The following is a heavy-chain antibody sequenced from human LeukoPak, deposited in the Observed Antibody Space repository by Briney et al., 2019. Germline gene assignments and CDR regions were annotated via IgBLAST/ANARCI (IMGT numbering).Heavy chain of an antibody. D-gene: IGHD6-19*01. CDR2: ISWNSGSI. CDR1: GCTFDDYA. Sequence: GRSLRLSCAVSGCTFDDYAMQWVRQAPGKGLEWVSGISWNSGSIGYADSVKGRFTISRDNAKNSLYLQMNSLRAEDSALYYCAKLAGPLDSGHRVLRYFDYWGPGTLVTVSS. V-gene: IGHV3-9*01. CDR3: AKLAGPLDSGHRVLRYFDY. J-gene: IGHJ4*02.